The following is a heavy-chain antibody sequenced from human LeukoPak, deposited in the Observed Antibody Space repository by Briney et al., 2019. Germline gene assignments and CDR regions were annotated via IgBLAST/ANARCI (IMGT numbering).Heavy chain of an antibody. J-gene: IGHJ3*02. CDR2: INPNNGNT. D-gene: IGHD3-22*01. V-gene: IGHV1-18*01. CDR1: GYTFTRYG. Sequence: ASVKVSFKASGYTFTRYGISWVRQAPGQGLEWMGWINPNNGNTDYVQKLQGRVTMTTDTSTSTAYMELRSLRSDDTAVYYCARVGYDSSGRHRYAFDIWGQGTMVTVSS. CDR3: ARVGYDSSGRHRYAFDI.